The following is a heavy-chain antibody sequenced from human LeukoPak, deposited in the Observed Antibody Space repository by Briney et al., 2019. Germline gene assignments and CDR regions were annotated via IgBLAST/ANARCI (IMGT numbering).Heavy chain of an antibody. CDR3: ARDLPPAPWNGMDV. D-gene: IGHD2-2*01. Sequence: GGSLRLSCAASGFTFDDYGMSWVRQAPGKGLEWVSGINWNGGSTGYADSVKGRFTISRDNAKNSLYLQMNSLRPEDTAVYYCARDLPPAPWNGMDVWGQGTTVTVSS. CDR1: GFTFDDYG. J-gene: IGHJ6*02. CDR2: INWNGGST. V-gene: IGHV3-20*04.